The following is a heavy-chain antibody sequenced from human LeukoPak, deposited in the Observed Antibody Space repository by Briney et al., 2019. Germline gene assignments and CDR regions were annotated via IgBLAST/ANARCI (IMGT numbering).Heavy chain of an antibody. Sequence: GGSLRLSCAASGLSFCSFAMSGVPQGPARGLEWVSSIRGKGETFYAGFGEGRFTLSSDSSRNTVYIQLNNLRVEDTAIYFCAKASWVSSTDAVRWGQGTLVTVSS. D-gene: IGHD3-16*01. CDR2: IRGKGET. CDR3: AKASWVSSTDAVR. V-gene: IGHV3-23*01. J-gene: IGHJ4*02. CDR1: GLSFCSFA.